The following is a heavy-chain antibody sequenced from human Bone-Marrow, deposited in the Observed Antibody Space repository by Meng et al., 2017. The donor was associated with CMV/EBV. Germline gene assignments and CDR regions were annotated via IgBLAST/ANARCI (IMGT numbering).Heavy chain of an antibody. CDR1: GGSISSSSYY. CDR3: ARDSIYGMDV. D-gene: IGHD3-3*01. CDR2: IYYSGST. V-gene: IGHV4-39*02. J-gene: IGHJ6*02. Sequence: GSLRLSCTVSGGSISSSSYYWGWIRQPPGKGLEWIGSIYYSGSTYYNPSLKSRVTISVDTSKNQFSLKLSSVTAADTAVYYCARDSIYGMDVWGQGTTVTVSS.